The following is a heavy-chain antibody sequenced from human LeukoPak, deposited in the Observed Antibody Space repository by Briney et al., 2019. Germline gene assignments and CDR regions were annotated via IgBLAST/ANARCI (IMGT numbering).Heavy chain of an antibody. D-gene: IGHD5-18*01. Sequence: PGRSLRLSCAASGFTFSSYGMHWVRQAPGKGLEWVAVISYDGSNKYYADSVKGRFTISRDNSKNTLYLQMNSLRAEDTALYHCARDRYGLDAFDIWGQGTMVTVSS. V-gene: IGHV3-30*03. CDR1: GFTFSSYG. CDR2: ISYDGSNK. J-gene: IGHJ3*02. CDR3: ARDRYGLDAFDI.